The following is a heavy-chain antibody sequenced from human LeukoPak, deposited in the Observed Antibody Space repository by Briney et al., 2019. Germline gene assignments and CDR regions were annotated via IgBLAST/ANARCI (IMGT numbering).Heavy chain of an antibody. Sequence: ASETLSLTCAVYGGSFSGYYWSWLRQPPGKGLEWIGEINHSGSTNYNTSLKSRVTISVDTSNNQFSLKLSSVTAADTAVYYCARGGYCSSTSCYRDFSYYFDYWGQGTLVTVSS. D-gene: IGHD2-2*02. CDR1: GGSFSGYY. CDR2: INHSGST. V-gene: IGHV4-34*01. J-gene: IGHJ4*02. CDR3: ARGGYCSSTSCYRDFSYYFDY.